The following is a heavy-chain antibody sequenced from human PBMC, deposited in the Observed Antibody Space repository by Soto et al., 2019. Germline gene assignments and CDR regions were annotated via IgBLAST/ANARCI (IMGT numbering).Heavy chain of an antibody. Sequence: SETLSLTCTVSGGSISSYYWSWIRQPPGKGLEWIGYIYYSGSTNYNPSLKSRVTISVDTSKNQFSLKLTSVTAADTAVYYCALRSAYVVSSGLRNWGQGALVTVS. J-gene: IGHJ4*02. CDR2: IYYSGST. D-gene: IGHD2-2*01. CDR3: ALRSAYVVSSGLRN. V-gene: IGHV4-59*12. CDR1: GGSISSYY.